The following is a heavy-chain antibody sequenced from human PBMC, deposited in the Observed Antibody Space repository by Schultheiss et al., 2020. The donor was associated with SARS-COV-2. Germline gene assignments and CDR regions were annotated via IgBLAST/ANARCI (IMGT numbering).Heavy chain of an antibody. V-gene: IGHV1-18*01. CDR2: ISAYNGNT. CDR3: AKDDY. J-gene: IGHJ4*02. Sequence: GGSLRLSCKASGYTFTSYGISWVRQAPGQGLEWMGWISAYNGNTNYAQEFQGRVTMTTDTSTSTAYMELRSLRAEDTALYYCAKDDYWGQGTLVTVSS. CDR1: GYTFTSYG.